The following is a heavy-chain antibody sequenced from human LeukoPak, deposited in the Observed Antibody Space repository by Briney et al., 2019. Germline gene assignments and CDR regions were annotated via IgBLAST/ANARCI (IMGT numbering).Heavy chain of an antibody. V-gene: IGHV4-34*01. J-gene: IGHJ5*02. D-gene: IGHD3-3*01. CDR1: GGSFSGYY. CDR2: INHSGST. CDR3: ARGFRYYDFWSGKAGWFDP. Sequence: SETLSLTCAVYGGSFSGYYWSWIRQPPGKGLEWIGEINHSGSTNHNPSLKSRVTISVDTSKNQFSLKLSSVTAADTAVYYCARGFRYYDFWSGKAGWFDPWGQGTLVTVSS.